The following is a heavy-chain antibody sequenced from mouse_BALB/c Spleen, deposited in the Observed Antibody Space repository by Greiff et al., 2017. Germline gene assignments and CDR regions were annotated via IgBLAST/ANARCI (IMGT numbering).Heavy chain of an antibody. Sequence: EVQVVESGGGLVKPGGSLKLSCAASGFTFSSYAMSWVRQTPEKRLEWVASISSGGSTYYPDSVKGRFTISRDNARNILYLQMSSLRSEDTAMYYCARGGDYYGPLAYWGQGTLVTVSA. D-gene: IGHD1-2*01. CDR2: ISSGGST. CDR1: GFTFSSYA. V-gene: IGHV5-6-5*01. J-gene: IGHJ3*01. CDR3: ARGGDYYGPLAY.